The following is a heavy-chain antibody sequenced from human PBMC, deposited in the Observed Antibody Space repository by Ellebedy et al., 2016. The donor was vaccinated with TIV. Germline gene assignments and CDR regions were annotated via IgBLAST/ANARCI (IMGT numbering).Heavy chain of an antibody. V-gene: IGHV3-23*01. D-gene: IGHD3-16*01. CDR3: ARDLGPWRDYYYYGMDV. Sequence: GESLKISCAASGFTFSSYAMSWVRQAPGKGLEWVSAIRGSGVSTYYADSVKGRFTISRDNSKNSLYLQMNSLRAEDTAVYYCARDLGPWRDYYYYGMDVWGQGTTVTVSS. CDR2: IRGSGVST. CDR1: GFTFSSYA. J-gene: IGHJ6*02.